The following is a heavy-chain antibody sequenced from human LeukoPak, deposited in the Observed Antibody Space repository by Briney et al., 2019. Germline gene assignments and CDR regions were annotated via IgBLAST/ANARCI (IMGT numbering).Heavy chain of an antibody. CDR3: ARGSIAVGQRGYYFDY. Sequence: GASVKVSCKASGYTFTSYGISWVRQAPGQGLEWMGWISAYNGNTNYAQKLQGRVTMTTDTSTSTAYMELRSLRSDDTAVYFCARGSIAVGQRGYYFDYWGQGTLVTVSS. J-gene: IGHJ4*02. D-gene: IGHD6-19*01. V-gene: IGHV1-18*01. CDR1: GYTFTSYG. CDR2: ISAYNGNT.